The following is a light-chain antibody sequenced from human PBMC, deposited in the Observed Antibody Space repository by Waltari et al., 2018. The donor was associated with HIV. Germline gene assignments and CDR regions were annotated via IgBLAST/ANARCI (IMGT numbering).Light chain of an antibody. CDR1: SSNVGSDDL. V-gene: IGLV2-23*02. Sequence: QSALTQPASVSGSPGQSITISCTGTSSNVGSDDLVSWYQQHQGEAPKLIIYEVTKRPAGVSNRCSGSKSGNTASLTFSGLQAEDEADYYCCSCPRSGIRYVFGTGTKVTVL. J-gene: IGLJ1*01. CDR2: EVT. CDR3: CSCPRSGIRYV.